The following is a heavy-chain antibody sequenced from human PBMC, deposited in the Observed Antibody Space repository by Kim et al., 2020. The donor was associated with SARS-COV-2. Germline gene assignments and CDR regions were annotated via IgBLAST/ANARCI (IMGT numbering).Heavy chain of an antibody. J-gene: IGHJ4*02. V-gene: IGHV3-23*01. D-gene: IGHD5-18*01. CDR2: IIGNGGGI. CDR3: AKDRSPDGYYAIDY. CDR1: GFTLSTYA. Sequence: GGSLRLSCAASGFTLSTYAMNWVRQAPGKGLEWVAVIIGNGGGIYYAYSVNGRFTISRDNSKNTLYLQMNSLRIEDTAIYYCAKDRSPDGYYAIDYWGQRALVTLSS.